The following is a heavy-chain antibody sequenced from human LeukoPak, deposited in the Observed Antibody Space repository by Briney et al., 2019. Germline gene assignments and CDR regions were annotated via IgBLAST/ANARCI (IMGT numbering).Heavy chain of an antibody. Sequence: PGGSLRLSCAASGFTFDDYAMHWVRHAPGKGLEWVSGISWNSGSIGYADSVKGRFTISRDNAKNSLYLQMNSLRAEDTALYYCAKILDNSGSYPRVGDYFDYWGQGTLVTVSS. D-gene: IGHD1-26*01. J-gene: IGHJ4*02. V-gene: IGHV3-9*01. CDR2: ISWNSGSI. CDR3: AKILDNSGSYPRVGDYFDY. CDR1: GFTFDDYA.